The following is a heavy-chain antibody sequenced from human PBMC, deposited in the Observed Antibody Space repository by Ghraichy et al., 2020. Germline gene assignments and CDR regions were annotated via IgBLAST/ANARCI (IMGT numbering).Heavy chain of an antibody. CDR1: GFTFSSYS. CDR2: ISSSSSYI. V-gene: IGHV3-21*01. D-gene: IGHD2-2*01. Sequence: GESLNISCAASGFTFSSYSMNWVRQAPGKGLEWVSSISSSSSYIYYADSVKGRFTISRDNAKNSLYLQMNSLRAEDTAVYYCAREEREGYCSSTSCLNWFDPWGQGTLVTVSS. CDR3: AREEREGYCSSTSCLNWFDP. J-gene: IGHJ5*02.